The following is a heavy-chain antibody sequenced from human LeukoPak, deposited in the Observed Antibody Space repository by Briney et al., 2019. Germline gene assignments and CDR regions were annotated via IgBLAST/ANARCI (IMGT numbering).Heavy chain of an antibody. CDR1: GFTFSSYG. D-gene: IGHD6-19*01. Sequence: GGSLRLSCAASGFTFSSYGMSWVRQAPGKGLEWVSVIYSGGSTYYADSVKGRFTISRDNSKNTLYLQMNSLRAEDTAVYYCARGFDSSSGWYPAFDIWGHGTMGTVSS. V-gene: IGHV3-53*01. CDR2: IYSGGST. J-gene: IGHJ3*02. CDR3: ARGFDSSSGWYPAFDI.